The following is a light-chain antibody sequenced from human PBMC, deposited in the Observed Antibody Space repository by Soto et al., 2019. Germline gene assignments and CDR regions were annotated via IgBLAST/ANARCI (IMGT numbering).Light chain of an antibody. V-gene: IGKV3-11*01. J-gene: IGKJ4*01. CDR3: QQRSDSPPLT. CDR1: QSVFGY. CDR2: DAY. Sequence: EVVLTQSPATLSLSPVDRATLSCRASQSVFGYLAWYQHKPGQAPRLLIYDAYTRATGVPARFSGCGCETDFSIIIRSLEPEDVAVYYCQQRSDSPPLTSGGGTKVEIK.